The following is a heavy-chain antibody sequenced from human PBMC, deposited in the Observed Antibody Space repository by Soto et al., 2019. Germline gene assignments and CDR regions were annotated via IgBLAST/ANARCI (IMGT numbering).Heavy chain of an antibody. V-gene: IGHV3-30*18. CDR1: GFTFSSYG. Sequence: QVQLVESGGGVVQPGRSPRLSCAASGFTFSSYGMHWVRQAPGKGLEWVAVISYDGSNKYYADSVKGRFTISRDNSKNTLYLQMNSLRAEDTAVYYCAKDRVGYCSSTSCYTSPDYWGQGTLVTVSS. CDR2: ISYDGSNK. CDR3: AKDRVGYCSSTSCYTSPDY. D-gene: IGHD2-2*02. J-gene: IGHJ4*02.